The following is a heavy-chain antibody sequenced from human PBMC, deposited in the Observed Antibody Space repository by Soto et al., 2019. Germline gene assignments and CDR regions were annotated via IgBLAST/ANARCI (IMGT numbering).Heavy chain of an antibody. CDR3: ARIISGGHFDY. D-gene: IGHD2-15*01. CDR1: GYTFTSYY. CDR2: INPSGGST. J-gene: IGHJ4*02. Sequence: GASVKVSCKASGYTFTSYYMHWARQAPGQGLEWMGIINPSGGSTSYAQKFQGRVTMTRDTSTSTVYMELSSLGSEDTAVYYCARIISGGHFDYWGQGTLVTVSS. V-gene: IGHV1-46*01.